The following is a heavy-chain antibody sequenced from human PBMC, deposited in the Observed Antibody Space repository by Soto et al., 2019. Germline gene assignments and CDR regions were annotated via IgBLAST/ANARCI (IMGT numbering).Heavy chain of an antibody. CDR3: ARAHSDLFTVDWFDP. CDR2: IYYSGST. Sequence: SETLSLTCTVSGGSISSYYWSWIRQPPGKGLEWIGYIYYSGSTYYNPSLKSRVTISVDTSKNQFSLKLSSVTAADTAVYYCARAHSDLFTVDWFDPWGQGTLVTVSS. V-gene: IGHV4-59*12. J-gene: IGHJ5*02. CDR1: GGSISSYY. D-gene: IGHD4-17*01.